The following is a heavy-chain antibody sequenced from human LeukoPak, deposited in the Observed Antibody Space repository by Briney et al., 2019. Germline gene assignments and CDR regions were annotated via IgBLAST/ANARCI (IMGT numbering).Heavy chain of an antibody. V-gene: IGHV3-48*02. Sequence: AGGSLRLSCAASGFTFSSYSMNWVRQAPGKGLEWVSYISSSSSTIYYADTVKGRFTISRDNAKNSLYLQMNGLRDEDTAVYYCARLLGRSFDYWGQGTPVTVSS. CDR1: GFTFSSYS. CDR3: ARLLGRSFDY. CDR2: ISSSSSTI. J-gene: IGHJ4*02. D-gene: IGHD2-21*01.